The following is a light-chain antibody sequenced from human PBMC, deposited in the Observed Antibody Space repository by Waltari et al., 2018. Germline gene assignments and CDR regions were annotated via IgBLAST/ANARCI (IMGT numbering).Light chain of an antibody. CDR1: QSVGSSS. CDR3: QQHGTLPAT. CDR2: RAS. J-gene: IGKJ1*01. V-gene: IGKV3-20*01. Sequence: EIVLTQSPGTASLSPGERATLSCRASQSVGSSSLAWYQQKPGQAPRLVIYRASRRATGIPDRFSGCGSGTDFSLTISRLEPEDFAVYYCQQHGTLPATFGQGTKVEIK.